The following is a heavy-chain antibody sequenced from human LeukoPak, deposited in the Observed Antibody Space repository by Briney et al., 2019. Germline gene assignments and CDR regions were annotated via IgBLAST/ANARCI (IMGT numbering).Heavy chain of an antibody. CDR1: GFTFSSYS. CDR3: ARDRVLDYYDSSGYDY. CDR2: ISSSSSYI. J-gene: IGHJ4*02. V-gene: IGHV3-21*01. D-gene: IGHD3-22*01. Sequence: PGGSLRLSCAASGFTFSSYSMNWVRQAPGKGLEWVSSISSSSSYIYYADSVKGRFTISRDNAKNSLYLQMNSLRAEDTAAYYCARDRVLDYYDSSGYDYWGQGTLVTVSS.